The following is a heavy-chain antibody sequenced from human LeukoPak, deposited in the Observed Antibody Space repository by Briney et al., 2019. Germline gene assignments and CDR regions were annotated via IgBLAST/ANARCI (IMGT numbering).Heavy chain of an antibody. J-gene: IGHJ4*02. CDR1: GGSISSSSYY. CDR3: ARHGYCSSTSCPDY. Sequence: PSETLSLTCTVSGGSISSSSYYWGWIRQPPGKGLEWIGSIYYSGSTYYNPSLKSRVTISVDTSKNQFSLKLSSVTAADTAVYYCARHGYCSSTSCPDYWGQGTLVTVSS. V-gene: IGHV4-39*07. CDR2: IYYSGST. D-gene: IGHD2-2*03.